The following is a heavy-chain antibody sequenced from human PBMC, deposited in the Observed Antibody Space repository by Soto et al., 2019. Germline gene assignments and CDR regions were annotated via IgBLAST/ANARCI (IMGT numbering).Heavy chain of an antibody. V-gene: IGHV4-59*01. CDR2: IYYSGST. D-gene: IGHD2-15*01. Sequence: KASETLSLTCTVSGGSISSYYWSWIRQPPGKGLEWIGYIYYSGSTNYNPSLKSRVTISVDTSKNQFSLKLSSVTAADTAVYYCAREGYCSGGSCYSEPPGDETDAFDIWGQGTMVTVSS. J-gene: IGHJ3*02. CDR1: GGSISSYY. CDR3: AREGYCSGGSCYSEPPGDETDAFDI.